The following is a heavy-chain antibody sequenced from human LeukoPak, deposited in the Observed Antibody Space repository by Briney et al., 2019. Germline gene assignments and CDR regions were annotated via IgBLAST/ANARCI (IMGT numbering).Heavy chain of an antibody. CDR2: IYPGDSDT. CDR3: ARQEIVVVPETYYYGMDV. J-gene: IGHJ6*02. D-gene: IGHD2-2*01. CDR1: GYSFTSYW. Sequence: GESLKISCKGSGYSFTSYWIGWVRQMPGKGLEWMGIIYPGDSDTRYGPSFQGQVTISADKSISTAYLQWSSLKASDTAMYYCARQEIVVVPETYYYGMDVWGQGTTVTVSS. V-gene: IGHV5-51*01.